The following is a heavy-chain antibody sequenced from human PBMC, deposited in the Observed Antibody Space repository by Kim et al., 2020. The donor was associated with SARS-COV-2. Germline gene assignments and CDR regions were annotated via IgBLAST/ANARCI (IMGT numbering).Heavy chain of an antibody. V-gene: IGHV4-34*13. CDR2: SP. Sequence: SPNPTPAPKSRVTISVDTAKHPFSLKLSSVTAADTAVYYCARGLRIANLDYWGQGTLVTVSS. D-gene: IGHD6-13*01. CDR3: ARGLRIANLDY. J-gene: IGHJ4*02.